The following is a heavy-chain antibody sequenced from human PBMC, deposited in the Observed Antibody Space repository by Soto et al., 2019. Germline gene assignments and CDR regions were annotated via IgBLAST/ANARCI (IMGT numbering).Heavy chain of an antibody. D-gene: IGHD2-2*01. V-gene: IGHV3-64D*06. Sequence: GRSLGLSCSASGFTCNKYAPHWVRQAPGTGLQYVSGISDTGGTTFHAHSVKGRFTISRDDSKDTLFLQMSSLRAEDKAVYYCARYCVVVPAAIGDYWGPGTLVTVSS. CDR3: ARYCVVVPAAIGDY. CDR2: ISDTGGTT. J-gene: IGHJ4*02. CDR1: GFTCNKYA.